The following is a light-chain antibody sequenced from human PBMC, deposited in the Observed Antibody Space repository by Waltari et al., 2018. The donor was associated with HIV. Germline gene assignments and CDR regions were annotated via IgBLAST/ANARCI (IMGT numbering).Light chain of an antibody. Sequence: SSELTQDPAVSVALGQTVRITCQGDSLRSYYGSWYQQKSGRAPIVVIYGKNNRPSGILDRFSTSSSGNTASLTVTGAQAEEEADYYCDSVDRGDDFVVFGGGTKLTV. CDR1: SLRSYY. CDR2: GKN. J-gene: IGLJ2*01. CDR3: DSVDRGDDFVV. V-gene: IGLV3-19*01.